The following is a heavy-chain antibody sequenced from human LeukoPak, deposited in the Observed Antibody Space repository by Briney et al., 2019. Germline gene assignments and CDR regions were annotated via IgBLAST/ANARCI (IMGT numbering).Heavy chain of an antibody. CDR2: IYTSGST. D-gene: IGHD4-11*01. CDR1: GGSISSYY. CDR3: ARLSGTATQSNYAFDYYYYYMDV. V-gene: IGHV4-4*09. J-gene: IGHJ6*03. Sequence: PSETLSLTCTVSGGSISSYYWSWIRQPPGKGLEWIGYIYTSGSTNYNPSLKSRVTISVDTSKNQFSLKLSSVTAADTAVYYCARLSGTATQSNYAFDYYYYYMDVWGKGTTVTVSS.